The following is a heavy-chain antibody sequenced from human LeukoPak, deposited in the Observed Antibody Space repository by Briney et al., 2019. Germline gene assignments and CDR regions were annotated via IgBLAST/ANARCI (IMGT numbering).Heavy chain of an antibody. J-gene: IGHJ6*03. CDR3: ARDGFSPHYYDTSGYYYYYMDV. Sequence: RASVKVSCKASGYTFTSYGISWVRQAPGQGLEWMGWISAYNGNTNYAQKLQGRVTMATDTSTSTAYMELRSLRSDDTAVYYCARDGFSPHYYDTSGYYYYYMDVWGKGTTVTVSS. CDR1: GYTFTSYG. CDR2: ISAYNGNT. D-gene: IGHD3-22*01. V-gene: IGHV1-18*01.